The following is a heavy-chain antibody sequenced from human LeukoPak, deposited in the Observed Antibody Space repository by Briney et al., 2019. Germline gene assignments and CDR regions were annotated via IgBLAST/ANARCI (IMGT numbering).Heavy chain of an antibody. J-gene: IGHJ4*02. CDR3: ARGSRGYSYG. Sequence: SETLSLTCTVSGGSVSSGSYYWSWIRQPPGKGLEWIGYIYYSASTNYNPSLKSRVTISVDTSNNQFSLKLSSVTAADTAVYYCARGSRGYSYGWGQGTLVTDSS. CDR2: IYYSAST. V-gene: IGHV4-61*01. CDR1: GGSVSSGSYY. D-gene: IGHD5-18*01.